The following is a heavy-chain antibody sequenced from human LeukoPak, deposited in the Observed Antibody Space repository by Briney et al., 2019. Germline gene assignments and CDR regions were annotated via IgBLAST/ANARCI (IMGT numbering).Heavy chain of an antibody. D-gene: IGHD1-26*01. CDR2: ISTHNGYT. J-gene: IGHJ5*02. Sequence: ASVKISCTASGYTFINYTINSMRQTPGQKVEWLGWISTHNGYTKDAQKVQGRVTMTTDTSTSTAYMELRSLRSDDTAVYYCARVGATIPYNWFDPWGQGTLVTVSS. CDR1: GYTFINYT. V-gene: IGHV1-18*01. CDR3: ARVGATIPYNWFDP.